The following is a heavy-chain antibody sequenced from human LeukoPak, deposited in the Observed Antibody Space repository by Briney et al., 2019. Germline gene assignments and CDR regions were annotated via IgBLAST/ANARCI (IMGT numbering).Heavy chain of an antibody. Sequence: GGSLRLSCAASGFTFSSYAVSWVRQAPGKGLEWVSAISGSGGSTYYADSVKGRFTISRDNSKNTLYLQMNSLRAEDTAVYYCAKVPLSGSYLYFDYWGQGTLVTVSS. V-gene: IGHV3-23*01. CDR3: AKVPLSGSYLYFDY. D-gene: IGHD1-26*01. CDR2: ISGSGGST. CDR1: GFTFSSYA. J-gene: IGHJ4*02.